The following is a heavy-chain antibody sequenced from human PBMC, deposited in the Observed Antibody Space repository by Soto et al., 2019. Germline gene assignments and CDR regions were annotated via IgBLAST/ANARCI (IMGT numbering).Heavy chain of an antibody. CDR1: GFSLSTTNVG. J-gene: IGHJ4*02. CDR2: VYWDDDK. Sequence: QITLKESGPPLVKPTQTLTLTCTFSGFSLSTTNVGVDWIRQPPGKALEWLALVYWDDDKRYSPSLKSRLTVTKDTSKNQVVLTMTNMDPVDTATYYCVHRRYFDALTGYSHWGQGTLVTVSS. CDR3: VHRRYFDALTGYSH. V-gene: IGHV2-5*02. D-gene: IGHD3-9*01.